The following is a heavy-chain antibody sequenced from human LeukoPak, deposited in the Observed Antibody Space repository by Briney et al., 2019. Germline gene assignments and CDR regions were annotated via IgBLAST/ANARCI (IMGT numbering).Heavy chain of an antibody. CDR3: ARLFTLVGRHGLDV. V-gene: IGHV5-51*01. J-gene: IGHJ6*02. CDR2: IYPGDSGT. CDR1: GYSFTDHW. D-gene: IGHD1-26*01. Sequence: GESLKISCKSFGYSFTDHWVAWVRQMPGKGPEWMGIIYPGDSGTRYSPSFQGQVTISADRSAATAFLHVNSLKASDTAIYYCARLFTLVGRHGLDVWGQGTTVTVSS.